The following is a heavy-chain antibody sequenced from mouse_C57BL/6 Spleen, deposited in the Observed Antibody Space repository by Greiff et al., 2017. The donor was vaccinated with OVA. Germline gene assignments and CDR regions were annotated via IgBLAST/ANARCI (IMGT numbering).Heavy chain of an antibody. V-gene: IGHV14-2*01. CDR2: IYPEDGET. Sequence: EVKLQQSGAELVKPGASVKLSCTASGFNIKDYYMHWVNQRTEQGLEWIGRIYPEDGETKYATKFQGKATITADTSSNTAYLQLSSLTSEDTAVYYCATPYGNYRAWFAYWGQGTLVTVSA. J-gene: IGHJ3*01. D-gene: IGHD2-1*01. CDR1: GFNIKDYY. CDR3: ATPYGNYRAWFAY.